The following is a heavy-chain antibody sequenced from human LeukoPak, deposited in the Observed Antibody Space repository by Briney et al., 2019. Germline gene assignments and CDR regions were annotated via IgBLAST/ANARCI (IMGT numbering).Heavy chain of an antibody. CDR2: ISYDGSNK. Sequence: PGGSLRLSCAASGFTFSSYAMRWVRQAPGKGLEWVAVISYDGSNKYYADSVKGRFTISRDNSKNTLYLQMNSLRAEDTAVYYCAKDSWLAARDFDYRGQGTLVTVSS. CDR3: AKDSWLAARDFDY. J-gene: IGHJ4*02. CDR1: GFTFSSYA. V-gene: IGHV3-30-3*01. D-gene: IGHD6-6*01.